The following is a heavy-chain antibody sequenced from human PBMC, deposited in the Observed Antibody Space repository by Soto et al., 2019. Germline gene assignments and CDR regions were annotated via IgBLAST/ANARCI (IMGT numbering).Heavy chain of an antibody. D-gene: IGHD4-17*01. CDR3: AKGSGIYGDYGLGNY. J-gene: IGHJ4*02. Sequence: QVQLVESGGGVVQPGRSLRLSCAASGFTFSSYGMHWVRQAPGKGLEWVAVISYDGSNKYYADSVKGRFTISRDNSKNTLYLQMNRLRTEHRAVYYCAKGSGIYGDYGLGNYWGQGTLVTVSS. CDR2: ISYDGSNK. CDR1: GFTFSSYG. V-gene: IGHV3-30*18.